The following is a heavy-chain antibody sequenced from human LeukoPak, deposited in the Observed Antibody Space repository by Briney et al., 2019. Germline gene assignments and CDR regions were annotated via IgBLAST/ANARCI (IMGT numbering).Heavy chain of an antibody. J-gene: IGHJ4*02. CDR1: GGSISSYY. D-gene: IGHD2-15*01. CDR2: IYTSGST. V-gene: IGHV4-4*07. Sequence: SETLSLTCTVSGGSISSYYWSWIRQPAGKGLEWIGRIYTSGSTNYNPSLKSRVTMSVDTSKNQFSLKLSSVTAADTAVYYCATKRYCSGGSCYSFDYWGQGTLVTVSS. CDR3: ATKRYCSGGSCYSFDY.